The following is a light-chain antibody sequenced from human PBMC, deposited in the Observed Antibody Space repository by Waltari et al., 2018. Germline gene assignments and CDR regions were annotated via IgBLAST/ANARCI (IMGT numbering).Light chain of an antibody. CDR3: GTWDSSLSGAV. J-gene: IGLJ7*01. Sequence: QSVLTQPPSVSAAPGQRVTISCSGGRSNIGNNYVSWYRQFPGTAPELLIYENSERPSGIPGRFSGSKSGTSATLDITGLQAGDEADYYCGTWDSSLSGAVFGGGTHLTVL. V-gene: IGLV1-51*02. CDR2: ENS. CDR1: RSNIGNNY.